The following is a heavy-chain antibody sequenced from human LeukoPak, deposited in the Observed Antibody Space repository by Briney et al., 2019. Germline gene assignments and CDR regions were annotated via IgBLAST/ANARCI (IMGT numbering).Heavy chain of an antibody. V-gene: IGHV3-30-3*01. CDR3: ARNLGDSSGYYDY. Sequence: GRSLRLSCAASGFTFSSYAMPWVRQAPGKGLEWVAVISYDGSNKYYADSVKGRFTISRDNSKNTLYLQMNSLRAEDTAVYYCARNLGDSSGYYDYWGQGTLVTVSS. J-gene: IGHJ4*02. CDR2: ISYDGSNK. CDR1: GFTFSSYA. D-gene: IGHD3-22*01.